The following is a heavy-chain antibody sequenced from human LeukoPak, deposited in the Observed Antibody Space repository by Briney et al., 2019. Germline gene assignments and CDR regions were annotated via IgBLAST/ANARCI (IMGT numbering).Heavy chain of an antibody. CDR1: GFTFSSYG. D-gene: IGHD5-18*01. CDR3: ATYVDTVRYDAFDV. V-gene: IGHV3-74*01. J-gene: IGHJ3*01. CDR2: IHPDGKNT. Sequence: GGTLRLSCAASGFTFSSYGMSWVRQAPGKGLVWVSRIHPDGKNTAYADSVKGRFTISRDNARNTLFLQMNSLRTEDAAVYYCATYVDTVRYDAFDVWGQGTMVTVSS.